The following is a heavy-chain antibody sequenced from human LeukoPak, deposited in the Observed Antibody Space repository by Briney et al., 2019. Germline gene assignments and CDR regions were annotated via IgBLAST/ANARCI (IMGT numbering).Heavy chain of an antibody. CDR1: GFTFSSYG. CDR2: IWYGGSNK. CDR3: AKELQFASGMDY. D-gene: IGHD4-11*01. V-gene: IGHV3-30*02. J-gene: IGHJ4*02. Sequence: GGSLRLSCAASGFTFSSYGMHWVRQAPGKGLEWVAVIWYGGSNKYYADSVKGRFTISRDNSKNTLYLQMNSLRAEDTAVYYCAKELQFASGMDYWGQGTLVTVSS.